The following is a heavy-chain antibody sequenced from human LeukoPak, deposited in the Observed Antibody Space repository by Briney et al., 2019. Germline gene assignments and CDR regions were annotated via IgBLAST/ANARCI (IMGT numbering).Heavy chain of an antibody. J-gene: IGHJ6*03. Sequence: SETLSLTCGVYGGSFSGYYWSWIRQPPGKGLEWIGEIHHSGSTNYNPSLKSRITISLDTSKSQFSLKLTSVTAADTAVYYCARGYSSSGWYYPTRPFYYFYMDVWDKGTTVTVSS. CDR2: IHHSGST. D-gene: IGHD6-19*01. CDR3: ARGYSSSGWYYPTRPFYYFYMDV. CDR1: GGSFSGYY. V-gene: IGHV4-34*01.